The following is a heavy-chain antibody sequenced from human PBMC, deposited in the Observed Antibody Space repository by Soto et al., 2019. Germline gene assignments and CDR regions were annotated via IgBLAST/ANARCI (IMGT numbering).Heavy chain of an antibody. Sequence: GGSLRLSCAASGFTFSGYSVNWVRQAPGKGLEWVSYISSGSKTIYYAESVKGRFTVSRDNARNSQYLQMNSLRDEDTAVYYCAREDILGVRTFDYWGQGTLVTVSS. V-gene: IGHV3-48*02. CDR1: GFTFSGYS. D-gene: IGHD3-9*01. CDR2: ISSGSKTI. CDR3: AREDILGVRTFDY. J-gene: IGHJ4*02.